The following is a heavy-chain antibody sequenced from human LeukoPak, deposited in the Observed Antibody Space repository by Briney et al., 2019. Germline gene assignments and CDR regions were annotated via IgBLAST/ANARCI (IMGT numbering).Heavy chain of an antibody. V-gene: IGHV4-59*08. J-gene: IGHJ4*02. CDR1: GGSISSYY. D-gene: IGHD6-19*01. Sequence: SETLSLTCTVSGGSISSYYWSWIRQPPGKGLEWIGYIYYSGSTNYNPSLKSRVTISVDTSKNQFSLKLSSVTAADTAVYYCARRSYSSGWRPFDYWGRGTLVTVSS. CDR2: IYYSGST. CDR3: ARRSYSSGWRPFDY.